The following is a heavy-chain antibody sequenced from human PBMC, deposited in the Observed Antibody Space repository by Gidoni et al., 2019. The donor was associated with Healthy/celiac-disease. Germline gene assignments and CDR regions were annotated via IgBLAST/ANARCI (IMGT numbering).Heavy chain of an antibody. CDR1: GFTSSSYE. CDR3: ARESGIAARNKEGFDY. D-gene: IGHD6-6*01. CDR2: ISSSGSTI. Sequence: EVQLVESGGGVVQPGGSLRLSCAAPGFTSSSYEMNWVRQAPGKGLEWVSYISSSGSTIYYADSVKGRFTIARDNAKNSLYLQMNSLRAEDTAVYYCARESGIAARNKEGFDYWGQGTLVTVSS. V-gene: IGHV3-48*03. J-gene: IGHJ4*02.